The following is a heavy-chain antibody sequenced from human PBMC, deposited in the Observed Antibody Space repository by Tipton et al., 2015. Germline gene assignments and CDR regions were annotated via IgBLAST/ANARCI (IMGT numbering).Heavy chain of an antibody. CDR3: ASGGILGYFDY. Sequence: TLSLTCTVSGGSINSTSDSWGWVRQPPGKGLEWIGDMYYTGSTYYNPSLKSRVTISVDTSKNQFSLKLSSVTAADTAVYYCASGGILGYFDYWGQGTLITVSS. J-gene: IGHJ4*02. CDR2: MYYTGST. V-gene: IGHV4-39*01. D-gene: IGHD3-16*01. CDR1: GGSINSTSDS.